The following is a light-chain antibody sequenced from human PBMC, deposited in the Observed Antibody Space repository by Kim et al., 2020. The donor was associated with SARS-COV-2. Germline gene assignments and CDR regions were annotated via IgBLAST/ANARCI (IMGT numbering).Light chain of an antibody. CDR2: DVS. CDR3: SSYTSSSTLV. J-gene: IGLJ2*01. V-gene: IGLV2-14*03. CDR1: SSDVGGYNY. Sequence: GQSIPTSCTGTSSDVGGYNYVSWYQQHPGKAPTLMIYDVSNRPSGVSNRFSGSKSGNTASLTISGLQAEDEADYYCSSYTSSSTLVFGGGTQLTVL.